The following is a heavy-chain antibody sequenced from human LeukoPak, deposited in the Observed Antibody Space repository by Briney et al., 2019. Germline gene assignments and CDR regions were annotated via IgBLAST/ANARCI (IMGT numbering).Heavy chain of an antibody. J-gene: IGHJ4*02. CDR1: GFTYSRYW. CDR3: ATSIAAPGILDH. V-gene: IGHV3-7*01. D-gene: IGHD6-13*01. CDR2: IKQDGSEE. Sequence: LPGGSLRLSCAASGFTYSRYWMSGIRQAPGKGLEWVANIKQDGSEEYYVDSVKGRFTISRDNAKNSLYLQMNSLRGEDTAVYYCATSIAAPGILDHWGQGTLVTVSS.